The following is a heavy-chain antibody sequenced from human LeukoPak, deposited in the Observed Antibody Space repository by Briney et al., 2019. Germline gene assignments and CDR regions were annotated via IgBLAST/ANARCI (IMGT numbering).Heavy chain of an antibody. CDR3: AKQFVDI. Sequence: GGSLRLSCVVSGFTFSNYAMSWVRQAPGQGLDWVSAISDSGVTAYYADSVKGRFTISRDNSKSTLYLQMNSLRAEDTAVYYCAKQFVDIWGQGTLVTVSS. V-gene: IGHV3-23*01. CDR2: ISDSGVTA. J-gene: IGHJ5*02. D-gene: IGHD5-24*01. CDR1: GFTFSNYA.